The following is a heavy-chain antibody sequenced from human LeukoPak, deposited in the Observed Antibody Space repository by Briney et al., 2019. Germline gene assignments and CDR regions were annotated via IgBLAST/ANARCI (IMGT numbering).Heavy chain of an antibody. D-gene: IGHD5-24*01. CDR3: AKEESEMATIGGVD. CDR1: GFTFSSYG. V-gene: IGHV3-30*02. CDR2: IRYDGSNK. J-gene: IGHJ4*02. Sequence: GGSLRLSCAASGFTFSSYGMHWVRQAPGKGLEWVAFIRYDGSNKYYADSVKGRFTISRDNSKNTLYLQMNSLRAEDTAVYYCAKEESEMATIGGVDWGQGTLVTVSS.